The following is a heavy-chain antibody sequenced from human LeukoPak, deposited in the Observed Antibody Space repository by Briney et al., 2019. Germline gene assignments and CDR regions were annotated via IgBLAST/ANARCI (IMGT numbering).Heavy chain of an antibody. V-gene: IGHV3-53*01. CDR1: GFTVSSNY. CDR2: IYSGGFT. CDR3: ARGRDSGYDLSSDY. J-gene: IGHJ4*02. Sequence: GGSLRLSCAASGFTVSSNYMSWVRQAPGKGLEWVSIIYSGGFTYYAGSVKGRFTISRDTSKNTLYLQMNSLRAEDTAVYYCARGRDSGYDLSSDYWGQGTLVTVSS. D-gene: IGHD5-12*01.